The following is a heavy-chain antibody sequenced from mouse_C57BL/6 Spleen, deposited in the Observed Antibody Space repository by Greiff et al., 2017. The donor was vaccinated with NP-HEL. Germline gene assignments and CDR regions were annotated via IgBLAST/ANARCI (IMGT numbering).Heavy chain of an antibody. Sequence: QVHVKQSGAELVRPGASVTLSCKASGYTFTDYEMHWVKQTPVHGLEWIGAIDPETGGTAYNQKFKGKAILTADKSSSTAYMELRSLTSEDSAVYYCTPAYYSNYDYAMDYWGQGTSVTVSS. CDR3: TPAYYSNYDYAMDY. V-gene: IGHV1-15*01. D-gene: IGHD2-5*01. CDR2: IDPETGGT. J-gene: IGHJ4*01. CDR1: GYTFTDYE.